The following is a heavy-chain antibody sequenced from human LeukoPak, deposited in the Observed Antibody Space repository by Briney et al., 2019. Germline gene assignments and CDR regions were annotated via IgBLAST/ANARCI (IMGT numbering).Heavy chain of an antibody. CDR3: AKQSAIAVAAKYYGMDV. CDR1: GFTFNTYA. V-gene: IGHV3-23*01. J-gene: IGHJ6*02. Sequence: GGSLRLSCAASGFTFNTYAMSWVRQAPGKGLEWVSVIGGNVQNTFYADSVKGRFTISRDNSRNTLYMQMNSLRAEDTAVYYCAKQSAIAVAAKYYGMDVWGQGATVTVSS. D-gene: IGHD6-19*01. CDR2: IGGNVQNT.